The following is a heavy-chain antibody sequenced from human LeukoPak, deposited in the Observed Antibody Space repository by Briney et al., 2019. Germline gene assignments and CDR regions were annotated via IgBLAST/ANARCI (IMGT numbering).Heavy chain of an antibody. V-gene: IGHV3-30*04. CDR2: VEHDGTTK. Sequence: PGGSLRLSCAASGFTFSSYEVNWVRQAPGKGLEWVAFVEHDGTTKYYADSVKGRFSISRDTLKNTLLLQLYSLRPDDTARYNCVTELHGVNWYVQWGEGTLFIDSS. J-gene: IGHJ4*02. D-gene: IGHD3-10*02. CDR1: GFTFSSYE. CDR3: VTELHGVNWYVQ.